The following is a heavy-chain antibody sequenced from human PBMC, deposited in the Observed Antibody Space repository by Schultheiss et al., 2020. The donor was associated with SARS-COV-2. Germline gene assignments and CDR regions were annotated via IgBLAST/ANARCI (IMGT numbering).Heavy chain of an antibody. Sequence: SVKVSCKTSGGTFSNYEVSWVRQAPGQGLEWMGGISPVLTSPNYAQKFQGRITIITDESTSTVYIELSSLRSEDTAVYYCAIGTGYSYELGGFDYWGQGTLVTVSS. CDR1: GGTFSNYE. J-gene: IGHJ4*02. D-gene: IGHD5-18*01. CDR2: ISPVLTSP. CDR3: AIGTGYSYELGGFDY. V-gene: IGHV1-69*05.